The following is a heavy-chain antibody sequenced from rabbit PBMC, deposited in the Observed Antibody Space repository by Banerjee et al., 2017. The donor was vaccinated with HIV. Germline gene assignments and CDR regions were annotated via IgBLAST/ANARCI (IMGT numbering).Heavy chain of an antibody. CDR2: IYTDAGNT. D-gene: IGHD1-1*01. V-gene: IGHV1S45*01. CDR3: ARRDGTKSGYGRLDL. Sequence: QEPLKESGGGLVTPGGNLTLTCKASGFDFSSFITNWVRQAPGKGLEWIGCIYTDAGNTYYASWAKGRFTISKTSSTTVTLQMTSLTAADTATYFCARRDGTKSGYGRLDLWGPGTLVTVS. J-gene: IGHJ3*01. CDR1: GFDFSSFIT.